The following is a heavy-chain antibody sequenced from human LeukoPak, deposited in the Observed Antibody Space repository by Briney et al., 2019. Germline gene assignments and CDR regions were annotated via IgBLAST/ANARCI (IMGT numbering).Heavy chain of an antibody. CDR1: GYTFTSYY. J-gene: IGHJ4*02. CDR2: ISAYDGET. CDR3: ARVPSSAHQLFSSDY. D-gene: IGHD3-10*01. V-gene: IGHV1-18*04. Sequence: ASVKVSCKASGYTFTSYYMHWVRQAPGQGLEWMGWISAYDGETRCKQNLQGRVTMTTDTSTSTAYMELTSLTTDDTAVYYCARVPSSAHQLFSSDYWGQGTLVTVSS.